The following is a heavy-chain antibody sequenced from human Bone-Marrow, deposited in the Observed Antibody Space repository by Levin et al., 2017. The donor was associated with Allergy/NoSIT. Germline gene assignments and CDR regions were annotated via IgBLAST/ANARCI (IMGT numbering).Heavy chain of an antibody. CDR1: KDTFSDYG. Sequence: PGASVKVSCQTSKDTFSDYGITWVRQAPGQGLEWMGGIIPIFRETKYARKFHDRVTITADESTNTAYMELTSLSSEDTAMYYCARVVCSSSTCYSFYQFDLWGQGTLVTVSS. J-gene: IGHJ5*02. V-gene: IGHV1-69*13. CDR3: ARVVCSSSTCYSFYQFDL. CDR2: IIPIFRET. D-gene: IGHD2-2*01.